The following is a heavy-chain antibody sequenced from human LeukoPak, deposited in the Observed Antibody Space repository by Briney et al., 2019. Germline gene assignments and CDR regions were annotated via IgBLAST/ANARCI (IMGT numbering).Heavy chain of an antibody. CDR2: IYHSGST. Sequence: SETLSLTCTVSGYSISSGYYWGWIRQPPGKGLEWIGSIYHSGSTYYNPSLKSRVTISVDTSKNQISLKLSSVTAADTALYYCARISPTTQMNNWGRGTLVTVSS. CDR1: GYSISSGYY. D-gene: IGHD4-11*01. V-gene: IGHV4-38-2*02. J-gene: IGHJ4*02. CDR3: ARISPTTQMNN.